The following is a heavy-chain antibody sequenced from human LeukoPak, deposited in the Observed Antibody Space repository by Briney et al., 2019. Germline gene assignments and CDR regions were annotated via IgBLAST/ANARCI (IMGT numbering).Heavy chain of an antibody. J-gene: IGHJ4*02. CDR2: ISSSSSYI. D-gene: IGHD3-22*01. V-gene: IGHV3-21*01. Sequence: GGSLRLSCAASGFTFSSYSMNWVRQAPGKGLEWVSSISSSSSYIYYADSVKGRFTISRDNAKNSLYLQMNSLRAEDTAVYYCASLGDSSGYYYASEDYWGQGTLVTVSS. CDR3: ASLGDSSGYYYASEDY. CDR1: GFTFSSYS.